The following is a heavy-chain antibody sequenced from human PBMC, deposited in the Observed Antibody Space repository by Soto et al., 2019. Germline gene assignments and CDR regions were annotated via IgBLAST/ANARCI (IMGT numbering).Heavy chain of an antibody. CDR3: ARVGQLGPYYYYYYGMDV. CDR1: GFTFSSYA. Sequence: GGSLRLSCAASGFTFSSYAMHWVRQAPGKGLEWVAVISYDGSNKYYADSVKGRFTISRDNSKNTLYLQMDSLRAEDTAVYYCARVGQLGPYYYYYYGMDVWGQGTTVTVSS. CDR2: ISYDGSNK. V-gene: IGHV3-30-3*01. D-gene: IGHD6-6*01. J-gene: IGHJ6*02.